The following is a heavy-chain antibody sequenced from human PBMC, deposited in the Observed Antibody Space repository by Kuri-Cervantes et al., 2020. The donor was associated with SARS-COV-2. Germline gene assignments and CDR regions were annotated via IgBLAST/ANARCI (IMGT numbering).Heavy chain of an antibody. CDR2: ISAYNGNT. V-gene: IGHV1-18*01. CDR3: ARAGYDFWSGYYRIFGY. D-gene: IGHD3-3*01. J-gene: IGHJ4*02. Sequence: ASVKVSCKASGYTFTSYGISWVRQAPGQGLEWMGWISAYNGNTNYAQKLQGRVTMTTDTSTSTAYMELRSLRSDDTAVHYCARAGYDFWSGYYRIFGYWGQGTLVTVSS. CDR1: GYTFTSYG.